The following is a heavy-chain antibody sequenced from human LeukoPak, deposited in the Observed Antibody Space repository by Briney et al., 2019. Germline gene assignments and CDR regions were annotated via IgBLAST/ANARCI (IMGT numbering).Heavy chain of an antibody. D-gene: IGHD2-2*01. CDR3: ARDRRRGIVVVPAAAGNWFDP. J-gene: IGHJ5*02. CDR1: GFTFSNYW. CDR2: INTDGSST. V-gene: IGHV3-74*01. Sequence: PGGSLRLSCAASGFTFSNYWMHWVRQAPGKGLVWVSRINTDGSSTSYVDSVKGRFTISRDNAKNSLYLQMNSLRAEDTAVYYCARDRRRGIVVVPAAAGNWFDPWGQGTLVTVSS.